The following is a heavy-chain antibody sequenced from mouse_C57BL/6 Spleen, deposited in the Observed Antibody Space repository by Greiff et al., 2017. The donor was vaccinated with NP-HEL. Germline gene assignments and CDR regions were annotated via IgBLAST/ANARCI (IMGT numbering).Heavy chain of an antibody. CDR2: IDPSDSYP. Sequence: QVQLQQSGAELVKPGASVKLSCKASGYTFTSYWMQWVKQRPGQGLEWIGEIDPSDSYPNYNQKFKGKATLTVDTSSSTAYMQLSSLTSEDSAVYYWARDYGSSYDAMDYWGQGTSVTVSS. CDR3: ARDYGSSYDAMDY. J-gene: IGHJ4*01. V-gene: IGHV1-50*01. CDR1: GYTFTSYW. D-gene: IGHD1-1*01.